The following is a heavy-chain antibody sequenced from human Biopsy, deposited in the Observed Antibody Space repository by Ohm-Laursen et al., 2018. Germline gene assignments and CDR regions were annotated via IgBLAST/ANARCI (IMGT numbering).Heavy chain of an antibody. J-gene: IGHJ4*02. CDR1: GYTSTGDY. Sequence: APVKVSCKASGYTSTGDYIHWVRQAPGQGLEWMGWIDPKTGGTEYAQKFRGRVTMTRDTSISTMYMDLSSLRSDDTAVYYCAKDLLEWSVPSWGQGTLVTVSS. D-gene: IGHD3-3*01. V-gene: IGHV1-2*02. CDR3: AKDLLEWSVPS. CDR2: IDPKTGGT.